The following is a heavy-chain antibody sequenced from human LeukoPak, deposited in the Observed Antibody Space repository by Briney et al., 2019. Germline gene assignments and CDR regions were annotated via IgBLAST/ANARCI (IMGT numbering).Heavy chain of an antibody. CDR2: IYYSGST. Sequence: SETLSLTCTVSGGSISSYYWSWIRQPPGKGLEWIGYIYYSGSTNYNPPLKSRVTISVDTSKNQFSLKLSSVTAADTAVYYCAAEAYSSSDNWFDPWGQGTLVTVSS. V-gene: IGHV4-59*01. CDR3: AAEAYSSSDNWFDP. CDR1: GGSISSYY. J-gene: IGHJ5*02. D-gene: IGHD6-13*01.